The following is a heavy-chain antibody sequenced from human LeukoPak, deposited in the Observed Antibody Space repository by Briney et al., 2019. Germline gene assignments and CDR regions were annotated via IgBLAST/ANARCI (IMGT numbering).Heavy chain of an antibody. V-gene: IGHV4-4*07. CDR1: GGSISSYY. CDR2: IYASGNT. D-gene: IGHD6-13*01. J-gene: IGHJ4*02. Sequence: SETLSLTCTVSGGSISSYYWSWVRQPAGKGLEWIGRIYASGNTNYNPSLKGRLTMTVDTSKNQFSLNLSSVTAADTAVYYCARGRGSSWYYFDSWGQGTLVTVSS. CDR3: ARGRGSSWYYFDS.